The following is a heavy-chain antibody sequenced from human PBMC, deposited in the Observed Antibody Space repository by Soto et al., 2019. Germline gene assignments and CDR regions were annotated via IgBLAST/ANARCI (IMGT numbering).Heavy chain of an antibody. CDR1: GFTFDDYA. V-gene: IGHV3-9*01. CDR2: ISWNSGSI. J-gene: IGHJ6*03. D-gene: IGHD6-13*01. CDR3: AKGTRVKAHDYYYYYYMDV. Sequence: GGSLRLSCAASGFTFDDYAMHWVRQAPGKGLEWVSGISWNSGSIGYADSVKGRFTISRDNAKNSLYLQMNSLRAEDTALYYCAKGTRVKAHDYYYYYYMDVWGKGTTVTVSS.